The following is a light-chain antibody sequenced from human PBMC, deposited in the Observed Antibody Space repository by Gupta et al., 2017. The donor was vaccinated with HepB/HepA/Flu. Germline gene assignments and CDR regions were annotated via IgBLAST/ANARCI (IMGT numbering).Light chain of an antibody. Sequence: EIVLTQSPGTLSLSPGERATPSCRASQSVSSNYLAWYQQKPGQAPRLFIYGASSRATGIPDRFSGSGSGTDFTLTISRLEPEDFAVYYCQQYSSSPCSFGQGTXLEIK. CDR2: GAS. J-gene: IGKJ2*04. V-gene: IGKV3-20*01. CDR1: QSVSSNY. CDR3: QQYSSSPCS.